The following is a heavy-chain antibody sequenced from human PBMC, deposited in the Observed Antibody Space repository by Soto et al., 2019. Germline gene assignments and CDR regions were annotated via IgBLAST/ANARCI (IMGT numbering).Heavy chain of an antibody. J-gene: IGHJ5*02. CDR2: LYYSGNT. Sequence: PSETLSLTCTVSGGSISVSSYSWACIRQPPGKGLEWIGTLYYSGNTYYNPSLKSRVTISVDTSKNQFPLKLSSVTAADTAVYYCATRQGGSYNWFDPWGQGTLVTAPQ. CDR1: GGSISVSSYS. D-gene: IGHD2-15*01. CDR3: ATRQGGSYNWFDP. V-gene: IGHV4-39*01.